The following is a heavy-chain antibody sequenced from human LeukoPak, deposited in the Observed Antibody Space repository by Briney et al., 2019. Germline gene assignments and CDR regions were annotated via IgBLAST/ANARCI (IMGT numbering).Heavy chain of an antibody. D-gene: IGHD3-22*01. V-gene: IGHV1-2*02. J-gene: IGHJ4*02. Sequence: ASVKVSCKASGYTFTGYYMHWVRQAPGQGLERMGWINPNSGGTNYAQKFQGRVTMTRDTSISTAYMELSRLRSDDTAVYYCARPQYYYDTFDYWGQGTLVTVSS. CDR3: ARPQYYYDTFDY. CDR2: INPNSGGT. CDR1: GYTFTGYY.